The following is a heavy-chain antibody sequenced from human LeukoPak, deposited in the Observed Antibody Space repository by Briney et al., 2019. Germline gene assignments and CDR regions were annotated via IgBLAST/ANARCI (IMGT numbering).Heavy chain of an antibody. CDR3: AKDIKEHSSGYSGLDP. D-gene: IGHD3-22*01. CDR2: MNPNSGNT. V-gene: IGHV1-8*03. Sequence: ASVKVSCKASGYTFTSYDINWVRQATGQGLEWMGWMNPNSGNTGYAQKFQGRVTITRDTSISTAYMELSSLSSEDTAVYYCAKDIKEHSSGYSGLDPWGQGTLVTVSS. CDR1: GYTFTSYD. J-gene: IGHJ5*02.